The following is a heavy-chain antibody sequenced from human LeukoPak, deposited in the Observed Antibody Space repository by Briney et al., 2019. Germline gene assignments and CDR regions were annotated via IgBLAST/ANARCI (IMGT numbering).Heavy chain of an antibody. V-gene: IGHV1-46*01. CDR2: INPNPSGGST. CDR3: ARSPTGSGSYYGLDY. Sequence: ASVKVSCKASGYTFTRYYMHWVRQAPGQGLEWVAIINPNPSGGSTSYAQKFQGRVTMTRDMSTSTVYMEVSSLRSEDTAVYYCARSPTGSGSYYGLDYWGQGTLVTVSS. D-gene: IGHD1-26*01. CDR1: GYTFTRYY. J-gene: IGHJ4*02.